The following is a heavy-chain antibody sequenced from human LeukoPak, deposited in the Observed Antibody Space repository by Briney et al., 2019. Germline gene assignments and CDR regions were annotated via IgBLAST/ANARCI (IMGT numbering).Heavy chain of an antibody. V-gene: IGHV1-18*01. CDR3: AKDIHPGLDSGASCCFDY. CDR2: VSGYNGDT. J-gene: IGHJ4*02. CDR1: GYTFSRHG. Sequence: GASVTVSCTTSGYTFSRHGITWVRQAPGQGPEWMGWVSGYNGDTNYAKSVRGRVTMTTDTSTNTAYMELRSLRSDDTAVYYCAKDIHPGLDSGASCCFDYWGQGTPVTVSS. D-gene: IGHD3-22*01.